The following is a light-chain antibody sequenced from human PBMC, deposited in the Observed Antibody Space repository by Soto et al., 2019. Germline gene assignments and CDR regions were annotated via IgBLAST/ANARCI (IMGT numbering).Light chain of an antibody. CDR2: DVS. V-gene: IGLV2-14*01. CDR3: SSYTSGSTPLFV. J-gene: IGLJ1*01. Sequence: QSALTQPVSVSGSPGQSITISCTGTSSDVGGYNYVSWYQQHPGKAPKLMIYDVSNRPSGVSNRFSGSKSGNTASLTISGLQADDEADYYCSSYTSGSTPLFVFGTGTKLTVL. CDR1: SSDVGGYNY.